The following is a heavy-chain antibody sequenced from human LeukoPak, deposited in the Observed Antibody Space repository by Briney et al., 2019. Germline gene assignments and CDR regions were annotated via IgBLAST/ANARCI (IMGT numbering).Heavy chain of an antibody. CDR2: IYSGGST. J-gene: IGHJ4*02. Sequence: AGGSLRLSCAASGFTVSSSYMSWVRQAPGKGLEWVSVIYSGGSTYYADSVKGRFTISRDNSKNTLYLQMNSLRAEDTAVYYCARGGSGWPIDYWGQGTLVTVSS. V-gene: IGHV3-53*01. CDR3: ARGGSGWPIDY. D-gene: IGHD6-19*01. CDR1: GFTVSSSY.